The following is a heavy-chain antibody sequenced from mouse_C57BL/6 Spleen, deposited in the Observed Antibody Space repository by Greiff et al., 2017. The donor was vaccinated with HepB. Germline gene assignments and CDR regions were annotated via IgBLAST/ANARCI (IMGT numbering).Heavy chain of an antibody. D-gene: IGHD2-3*01. Sequence: EVQLVESGGGLVKPGGSLKLSCAASGFTFSSYTMSWVRQTPEKRLEWVATISGGGGNTYYPDSVKGRFTISRDNAKNTLYLQMSSLRSEDTALYYCARHAGYSFAYWGQGTLVTVSA. V-gene: IGHV5-9*01. J-gene: IGHJ3*01. CDR1: GFTFSSYT. CDR3: ARHAGYSFAY. CDR2: ISGGGGNT.